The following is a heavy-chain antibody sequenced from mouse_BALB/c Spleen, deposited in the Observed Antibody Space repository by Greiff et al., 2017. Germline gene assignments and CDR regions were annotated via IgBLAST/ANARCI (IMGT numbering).Heavy chain of an antibody. CDR2: ISYDGSN. J-gene: IGHJ3*01. Sequence: ESGPGLVKPSQSLSLTCSVTGYSITSGYYWNWIRQFPGNKLEWMGYISYDGSNNYNPSLKNRISITRDTSKNQFFLKLNSVTTEDTATYYCARNDGYWAWFAYWGQGTLVTVSA. CDR1: GYSITSGYY. V-gene: IGHV3-6*02. D-gene: IGHD2-3*01. CDR3: ARNDGYWAWFAY.